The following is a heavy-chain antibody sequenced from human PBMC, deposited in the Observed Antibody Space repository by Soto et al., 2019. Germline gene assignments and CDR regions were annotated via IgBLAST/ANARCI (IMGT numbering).Heavy chain of an antibody. J-gene: IGHJ6*02. Sequence: GSLRLSCAASGFTFSSFPTHWVRPAPGKGLEWVALLSSDRSNKYYADAVKGRFTISRDNAKNSLYLQMNSLRAEDTAVYYCARDRIAVAGTGYYYGMDVWGQGTTVTVSS. CDR1: GFTFSSFP. CDR3: ARDRIAVAGTGYYYGMDV. V-gene: IGHV3-30-3*01. CDR2: LSSDRSNK. D-gene: IGHD6-19*01.